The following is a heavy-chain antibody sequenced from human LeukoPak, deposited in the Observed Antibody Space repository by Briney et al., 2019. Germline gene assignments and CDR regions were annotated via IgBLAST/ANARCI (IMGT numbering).Heavy chain of an antibody. D-gene: IGHD3-3*01. CDR3: ARDARYYDFWGGSYYGMDV. J-gene: IGHJ6*02. Sequence: GGSLRLSCAASGFTFSSYAMHWVRQAPGKGLEYVSAIRSNGGSTYYANSVKGRFTISRDNSKNTLYLQMGSLRAEDMAVYYCARDARYYDFWGGSYYGMDVWGQGTTVTVSS. CDR2: IRSNGGST. CDR1: GFTFSSYA. V-gene: IGHV3-64*01.